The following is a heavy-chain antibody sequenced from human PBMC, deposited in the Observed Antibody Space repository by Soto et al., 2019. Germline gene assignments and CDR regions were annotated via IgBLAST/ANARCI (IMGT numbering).Heavy chain of an antibody. D-gene: IGHD2-15*01. V-gene: IGHV4-39*01. Sequence: PSETLSLTCTVSGGSISSSSYYWGWIRQPPGKGLEWIGSIYYSGSTYYNPSLKSRVTISVDTSKNQFSLKLSSVTAADTAVYYCARSPSGYCSGGSCYFGPLDYWGQGTLVTVSS. CDR1: GGSISSSSYY. CDR2: IYYSGST. J-gene: IGHJ4*02. CDR3: ARSPSGYCSGGSCYFGPLDY.